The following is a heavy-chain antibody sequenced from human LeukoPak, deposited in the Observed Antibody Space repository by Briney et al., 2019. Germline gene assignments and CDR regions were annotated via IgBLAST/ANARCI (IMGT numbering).Heavy chain of an antibody. CDR3: ARDFGATEVTAGPDY. D-gene: IGHD4-23*01. V-gene: IGHV3-30*02. CDR1: GFSFSDYG. Sequence: GGSLRLSCATSGFSFSDYGMHWVRQAPGKGLEWVTFIGLDGRNIFYADSVKGRFTISRDNSENTLYMQMNSLRPEDTAVYFCARDFGATEVTAGPDYWGQGTLVTVSS. CDR2: IGLDGRNI. J-gene: IGHJ4*02.